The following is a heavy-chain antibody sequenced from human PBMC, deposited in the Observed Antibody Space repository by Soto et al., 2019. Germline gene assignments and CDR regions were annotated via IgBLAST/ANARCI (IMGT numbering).Heavy chain of an antibody. V-gene: IGHV1-69*02. CDR3: ARGITLPTPLDY. J-gene: IGHJ4*02. CDR2: IIASLGIT. D-gene: IGHD1-20*01. CDR1: GGTFSSYT. Sequence: ASVKVSCKASGGTFSSYTISWVRQAPGQGLEWMGRIIASLGITKYAQKFQGRVTITTDTSTSTAYMELSSLRSEDTAVYYCARGITLPTPLDYWGQGTLVTVSS.